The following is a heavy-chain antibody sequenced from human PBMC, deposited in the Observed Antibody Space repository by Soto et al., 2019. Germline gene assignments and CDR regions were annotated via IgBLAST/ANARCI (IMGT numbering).Heavy chain of an antibody. CDR1: GGSISSSSYY. V-gene: IGHV4-39*01. J-gene: IGHJ4*02. D-gene: IGHD5-18*01. Sequence: QLQLQESGPGLVKPSETLSLTCTVSGGSISSSSYYWGWIRQPPGKGLEWIGSIYYSGSTYYNPFLKSRVTISVDPSKNQFSVKLSSVTAADTAVYYCARYDTRVDTVMVTDYWGQGTLVTDSS. CDR3: ARYDTRVDTVMVTDY. CDR2: IYYSGST.